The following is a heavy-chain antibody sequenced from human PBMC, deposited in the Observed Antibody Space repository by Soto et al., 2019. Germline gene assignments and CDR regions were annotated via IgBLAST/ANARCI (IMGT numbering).Heavy chain of an antibody. J-gene: IGHJ4*02. Sequence: EVQLVESGGGLVQPGGSLRLSCAASGFTFSSYSMNWVRQAPGKGLEWVSYISSSSRTTYYADSVKGRFTISRDNAKNSAYMQMSSLRSEDTAVYYCAGVGLGATAGADYWGQGTLVPASP. D-gene: IGHD1-26*01. V-gene: IGHV3-48*01. CDR3: AGVGLGATAGADY. CDR1: GFTFSSYS. CDR2: ISSSSRTT.